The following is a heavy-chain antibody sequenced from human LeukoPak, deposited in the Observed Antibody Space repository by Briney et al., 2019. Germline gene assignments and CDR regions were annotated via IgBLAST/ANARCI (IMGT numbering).Heavy chain of an antibody. D-gene: IGHD2-15*01. V-gene: IGHV4-59*01. Sequence: SETLSLTCTVSGGSISSYYWSWIRQPPGKGLEWIGYIYYSGSTNYNPSLKSRVTISVDTSKNQFSLKLSSVTAADTAVYYCARDGGYCSGGSCDSEILWGQGTLVTVSS. J-gene: IGHJ4*02. CDR1: GGSISSYY. CDR2: IYYSGST. CDR3: ARDGGYCSGGSCDSEIL.